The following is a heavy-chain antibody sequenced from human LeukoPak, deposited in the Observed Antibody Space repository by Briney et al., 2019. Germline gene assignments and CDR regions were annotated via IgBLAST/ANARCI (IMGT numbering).Heavy chain of an antibody. CDR2: IGPSGDTT. CDR1: GLTLSEYY. CDR3: ARRSSLDY. D-gene: IGHD6-13*01. V-gene: IGHV3-11*01. J-gene: IGHJ4*02. Sequence: GGSLRLSCAASGLTLSEYYMSWIRPAPRKGLEWDSYIGPSGDTTYPADSVKGRFTISRDNAKNSLYLQMSSLRAEDTAVYYCARRSSLDYWGQGTLVTVSS.